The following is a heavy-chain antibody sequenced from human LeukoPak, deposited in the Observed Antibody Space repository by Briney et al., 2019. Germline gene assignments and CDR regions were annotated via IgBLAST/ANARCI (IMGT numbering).Heavy chain of an antibody. V-gene: IGHV6-1*01. J-gene: IGHJ3*02. CDR2: TYYRSTWYN. CDR1: GDSVSSNSVT. Sequence: SQTLSLTCAISGDSVSSNSVTWNWIRQSPSRGLEWLGRTYYRSTWYNDYAVSVRGRITVNPDTSKNQFSLQLNSVTPEDTAVYYCARDLVPRIAVAGKGAFDIWGQGTMVTVSS. D-gene: IGHD6-19*01. CDR3: ARDLVPRIAVAGKGAFDI.